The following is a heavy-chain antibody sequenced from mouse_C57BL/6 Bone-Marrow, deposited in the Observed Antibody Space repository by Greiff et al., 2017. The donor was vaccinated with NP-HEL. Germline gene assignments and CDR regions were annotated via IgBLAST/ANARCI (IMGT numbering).Heavy chain of an antibody. CDR1: GYTFTSYW. Sequence: QVQLQQPGAELVMPGASVKLSCKASGYTFTSYWMHWVKQRPGKGLEWIGQIYPGDGDTNYNGKFKGKATLTADKSSSTAYMQLSSLTSEDSAVYFCARKDYYGSSYVYWGQGTTLTVSS. V-gene: IGHV1-80*01. J-gene: IGHJ2*01. D-gene: IGHD1-1*01. CDR3: ARKDYYGSSYVY. CDR2: IYPGDGDT.